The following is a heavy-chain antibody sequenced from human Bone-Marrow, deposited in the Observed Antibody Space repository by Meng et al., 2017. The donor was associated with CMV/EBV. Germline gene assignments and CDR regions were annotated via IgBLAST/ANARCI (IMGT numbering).Heavy chain of an antibody. CDR1: GFTFSIYA. J-gene: IGHJ6*02. Sequence: GESLKISCAASGFTFSIYAMHWVRQAPGKGLEWVAVISYDGSNKYYADSVKGRFTISRDNSKNTLYLQMNSLRAEETAVYYCARAGLRFLEWLPLNYYYYYGRDVWGPGTTVTVSS. D-gene: IGHD3-3*01. CDR2: ISYDGSNK. V-gene: IGHV3-30-3*01. CDR3: ARAGLRFLEWLPLNYYYYYGRDV.